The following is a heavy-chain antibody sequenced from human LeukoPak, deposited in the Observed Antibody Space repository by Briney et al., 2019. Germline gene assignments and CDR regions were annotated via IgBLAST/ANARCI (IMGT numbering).Heavy chain of an antibody. CDR1: EGTFRSYA. Sequence: ASVKASGKASEGTFRSYAISGLGRAPGQGLGWMGGIIPIFGTANYAQKFQGRVTITADKSTSTAYMELSSLRSEDTAVYYCARGPMIGYRFDYWGQGTLVTVSS. V-gene: IGHV1-69*06. D-gene: IGHD3-22*01. CDR3: ARGPMIGYRFDY. J-gene: IGHJ4*02. CDR2: IIPIFGTA.